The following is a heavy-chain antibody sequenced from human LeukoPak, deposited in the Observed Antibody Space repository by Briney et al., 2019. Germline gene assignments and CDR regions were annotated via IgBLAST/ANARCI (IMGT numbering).Heavy chain of an antibody. J-gene: IGHJ4*02. CDR1: GGSFSGYY. V-gene: IGHV4-34*01. D-gene: IGHD5-24*01. CDR2: INHSGST. Sequence: PSETLSLTCAVYGGSFSGYYWSWIRQPPGKGLEWIGEINHSGSTNYNPSLKSRVTISVDTSKNQFSLKLSSVTAADTAVYYCARDPGMATFDYWGQGTLVTVSS. CDR3: ARDPGMATFDY.